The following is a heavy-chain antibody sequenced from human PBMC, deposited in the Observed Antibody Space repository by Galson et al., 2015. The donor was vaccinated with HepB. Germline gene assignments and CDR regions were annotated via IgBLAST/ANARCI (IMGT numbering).Heavy chain of an antibody. CDR2: INPNTGGT. CDR1: GYTFTGYF. J-gene: IGHJ5*02. Sequence: SVKVSCKASGYTFTGYFIHWVRQAPGQGLEWMGWINPNTGGTNYAQKFQGRVTATRDTSINTAYMELSRLRSDDTAMYYCARDLVHESARNWFDPWGQGTLVIVSS. CDR3: ARDLVHESARNWFDP. V-gene: IGHV1-2*02. D-gene: IGHD6-6*01.